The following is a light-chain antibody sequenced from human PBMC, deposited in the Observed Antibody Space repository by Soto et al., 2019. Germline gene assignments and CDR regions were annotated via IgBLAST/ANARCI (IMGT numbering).Light chain of an antibody. CDR3: SSYTNSSTVV. CDR1: SRDGGSYNY. J-gene: IGLJ2*01. Sequence: QSALTQPASVSGSPGQSITISCTGTSRDGGSYNYVSWYVQHPGKAPKLMIYHVSNRPSGVSYRFSGSKSGNTASLTISGLRPEDEADYYCSSYTNSSTVVFGGGTKVTVL. CDR2: HVS. V-gene: IGLV2-14*01.